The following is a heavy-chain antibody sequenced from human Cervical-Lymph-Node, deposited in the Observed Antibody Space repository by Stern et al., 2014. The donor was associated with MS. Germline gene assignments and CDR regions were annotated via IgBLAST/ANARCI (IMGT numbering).Heavy chain of an antibody. CDR3: ARAGGSKDDF. CDR2: ISSRDGTI. D-gene: IGHD4-23*01. J-gene: IGHJ4*02. CDR1: GFAFSDYY. Sequence: VQLVESGGGLVKPGGSLRLSCAASGFAFSDYYMNWIRQAPGKGLEWISYISSRDGTIFYADSVKGRFTISRDNAKKALYLQMNSLRAEDTAVYYCARAGGSKDDFWGQGTLVTVSS. V-gene: IGHV3-11*01.